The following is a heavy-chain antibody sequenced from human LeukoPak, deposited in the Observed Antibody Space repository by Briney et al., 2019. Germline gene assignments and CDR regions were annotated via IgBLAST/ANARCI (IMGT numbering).Heavy chain of an antibody. Sequence: TSETLSLTCTVSGGSISSYYWSWIRQPPGKGLEWIGYIYYSGRTNYNPSLKSRVTISVDTSKNQFSLKLSSVTAADTAVYYCARVVVVPAIWFDPWGQGTLVTVSS. CDR2: IYYSGRT. CDR1: GGSISSYY. J-gene: IGHJ5*02. V-gene: IGHV4-59*01. CDR3: ARVVVVPAIWFDP. D-gene: IGHD2-2*01.